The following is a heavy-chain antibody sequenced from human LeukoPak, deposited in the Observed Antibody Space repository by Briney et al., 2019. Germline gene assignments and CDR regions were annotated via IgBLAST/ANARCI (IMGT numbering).Heavy chain of an antibody. CDR1: GFTSSSYS. CDR3: ARERARYSYGYGHYFDY. Sequence: GGSLRLSCAASGFTSSSYSMNWVRQAPGKGLEWVSSISSSSSYIYYADSVKGRFTISRDNAKNSLYLQMNSLRAEDTAVYYCARERARYSYGYGHYFDYWGQGTLVTVSS. V-gene: IGHV3-21*04. CDR2: ISSSSSYI. D-gene: IGHD5-18*01. J-gene: IGHJ4*02.